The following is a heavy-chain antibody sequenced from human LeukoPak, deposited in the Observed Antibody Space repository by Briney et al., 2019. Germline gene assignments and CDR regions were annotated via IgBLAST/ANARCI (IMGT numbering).Heavy chain of an antibody. D-gene: IGHD5-24*01. CDR2: INQDGSSI. Sequence: GGSLRLSCAASGFTFSSYSMNWVRQAPGKGPEWVANINQDGSSIVDSVKGRFTISRDNAKNSLYLQMNSLRDEDTAVYYCANLGPPGRDHYLESWGQGTLVTVSS. J-gene: IGHJ4*02. CDR1: GFTFSSYS. CDR3: ANLGPPGRDHYLES. V-gene: IGHV3-7*01.